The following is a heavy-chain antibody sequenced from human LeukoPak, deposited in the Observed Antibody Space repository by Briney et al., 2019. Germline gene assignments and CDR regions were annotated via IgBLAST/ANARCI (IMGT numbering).Heavy chain of an antibody. Sequence: GGSLRLSCAASGFTFSSYSMNWVRQAPGKGLEWVSAISGSGGSTYYADSVKGRFTISRDNSKNTLYLQMNSLRAEDTAVYYCAKGPLAPVAVAGTWFDPWGQGTLVTVSS. CDR1: GFTFSSYS. J-gene: IGHJ5*02. CDR2: ISGSGGST. CDR3: AKGPLAPVAVAGTWFDP. D-gene: IGHD6-19*01. V-gene: IGHV3-23*01.